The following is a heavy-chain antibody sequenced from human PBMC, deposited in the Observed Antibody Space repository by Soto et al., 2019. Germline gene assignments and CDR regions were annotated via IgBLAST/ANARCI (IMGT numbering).Heavy chain of an antibody. CDR2: ISSNGGST. CDR1: GFTFSSYA. D-gene: IGHD5-12*01. V-gene: IGHV3-64*01. Sequence: GGSLRLSCAASGFTFSSYAMHWVRQALGKGLEYVSAISSNGGSTYYANSVKGRFTISRDNSKNTLYLQMISLRAEDMAVYYCARDLIPATIMRGLGYCGQGTLVTVSS. J-gene: IGHJ4*02. CDR3: ARDLIPATIMRGLGY.